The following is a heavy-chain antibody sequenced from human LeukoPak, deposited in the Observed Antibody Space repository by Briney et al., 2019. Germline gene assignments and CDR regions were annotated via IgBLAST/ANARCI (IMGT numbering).Heavy chain of an antibody. D-gene: IGHD1-26*01. J-gene: IGHJ6*03. CDR2: ITSDSRYM. V-gene: IGHV3-21*01. CDR3: ARDPYSGTYGHLYYYYMDI. CDR1: GFTFSNYN. Sequence: GGSLRLSCTVSGFTFSNYNMNWVRQAPGQALEWVSSITSDSRYMYYGDSVKGRFTISRDNAKSSLFLQMDSLRDEDTAVYYCARDPYSGTYGHLYYYYMDIWGKGTTVTVSS.